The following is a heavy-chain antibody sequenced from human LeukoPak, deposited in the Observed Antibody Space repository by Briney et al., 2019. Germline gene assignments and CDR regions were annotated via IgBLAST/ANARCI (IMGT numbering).Heavy chain of an antibody. Sequence: PGGSLRLSCAASGFTFSSYGIHWVRQAPGKGLDWLAVIWYDGNSKYYADSVKGRFTISRDNSRNTLYLQMSSLRAEDTAVYYCAKVLVVAGRISDYFVHWGQGTQVTVSS. J-gene: IGHJ1*01. V-gene: IGHV3-33*03. CDR1: GFTFSSYG. CDR2: IWYDGNSK. D-gene: IGHD2-2*01. CDR3: AKVLVVAGRISDYFVH.